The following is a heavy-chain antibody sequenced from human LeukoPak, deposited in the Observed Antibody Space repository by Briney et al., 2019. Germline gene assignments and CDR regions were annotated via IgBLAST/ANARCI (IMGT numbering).Heavy chain of an antibody. CDR1: GFTVSLYY. CDR2: ISSTSSYI. CDR3: AKKLRWDCSSTNCPKGDCFDP. D-gene: IGHD2-2*01. J-gene: IGHJ5*02. Sequence: GGSLRLSCAASGFTVSLYYMTWVRQAPGKGLEWVSSISSTSSYIYYADSMKGRFTISRDNAKNSLYLQMNSLRAEDTAVYYCAKKLRWDCSSTNCPKGDCFDPWGQGTLVTVSS. V-gene: IGHV3-21*04.